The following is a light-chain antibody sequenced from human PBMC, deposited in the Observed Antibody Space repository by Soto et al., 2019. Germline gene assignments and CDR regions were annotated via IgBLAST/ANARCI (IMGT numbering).Light chain of an antibody. V-gene: IGLV1-40*01. Sequence: QSVLTQPPSVSGAPGQRVTISCTGSSSNIGAGYDVHWYQQLPGTAPKLLIYGNSNRPSGVPDRFSGSKSGTSASLAITGLQDEDEADYYCQSYDSSLRVWVFGGGTKVTVL. CDR1: SSNIGAGYD. CDR2: GNS. CDR3: QSYDSSLRVWV. J-gene: IGLJ3*02.